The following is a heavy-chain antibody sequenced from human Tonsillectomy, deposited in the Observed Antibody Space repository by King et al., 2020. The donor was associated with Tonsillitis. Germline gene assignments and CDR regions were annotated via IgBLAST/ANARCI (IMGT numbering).Heavy chain of an antibody. D-gene: IGHD5-24*01. V-gene: IGHV3-48*03. Sequence: VQLVESGGGLVQPGGSLRLSCAASGFTFSSYEMNWVRQAPGKGLEWVSYISSSGSTIYYADSVKGRFTISRDNAKNSLYLQMNSLRAEDTAVYYCAGDRTTLEMATILDYWGQGTLVTVSS. CDR3: AGDRTTLEMATILDY. CDR1: GFTFSSYE. CDR2: ISSSGSTI. J-gene: IGHJ4*02.